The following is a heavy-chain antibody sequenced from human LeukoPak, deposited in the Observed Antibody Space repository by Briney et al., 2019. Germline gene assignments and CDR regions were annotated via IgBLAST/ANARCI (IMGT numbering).Heavy chain of an antibody. CDR3: ARANQDGYPKLFDY. CDR1: GYTFTSYY. Sequence: ASVKVSCKASGYTFTSYYMHWVRQAPGQGLEWMGIIHPSSGSTRYAQKCQGRVTMTRDTSTSTVYMELSSLRSEDTAVYYCARANQDGYPKLFDYWGQGTLVTVSS. CDR2: IHPSSGST. J-gene: IGHJ4*02. V-gene: IGHV1-46*01. D-gene: IGHD5-24*01.